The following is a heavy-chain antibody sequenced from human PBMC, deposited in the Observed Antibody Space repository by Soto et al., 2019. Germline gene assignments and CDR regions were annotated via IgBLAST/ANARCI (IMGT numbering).Heavy chain of an antibody. CDR2: IYYSGST. CDR1: GGSIKNYY. D-gene: IGHD4-17*01. J-gene: IGHJ4*02. V-gene: IGHV4-59*12. Sequence: SETLSLTCSVSGGSIKNYYWNWIRQAPGKGLEWIGYIYYSGSTNYHPSLRGRVTISVDTSKNQFSLRLTSVTAADTAVYYCARYDFGTFDNWGQGTRVTVS. CDR3: ARYDFGTFDN.